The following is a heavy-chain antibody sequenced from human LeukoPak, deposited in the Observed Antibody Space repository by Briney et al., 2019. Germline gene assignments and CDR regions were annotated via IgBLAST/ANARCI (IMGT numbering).Heavy chain of an antibody. CDR2: VNHSGST. CDR1: GGSFSGYY. Sequence: SETLSLTCAVYGGSFSGYYWSWIRQPPGKGLEWIGGVNHSGSTNYNPSLKSRVSISVDTSKNQFSLKLSSVTAADTAVYYCTRMGYDSSGYYSAFDIWGQGTMVAVSS. CDR3: TRMGYDSSGYYSAFDI. J-gene: IGHJ3*02. V-gene: IGHV4-34*01. D-gene: IGHD3-22*01.